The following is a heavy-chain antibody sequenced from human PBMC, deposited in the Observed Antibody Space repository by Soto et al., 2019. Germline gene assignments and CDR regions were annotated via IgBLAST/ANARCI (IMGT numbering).Heavy chain of an antibody. CDR2: ISWNSATI. Sequence: EVQLEESGGGLVQPGRSLRLSCAASGFIFDDYTMHWVRQAPGKGLEWVSGISWNSATIGYAGSVKGRFTISRDNAKNSRFLQMNTLRPEDSALYYCAKDKISGNYFRTFEYWGQGTLVTVSS. CDR3: AKDKISGNYFRTFEY. D-gene: IGHD1-26*01. J-gene: IGHJ4*02. CDR1: GFIFDDYT. V-gene: IGHV3-9*01.